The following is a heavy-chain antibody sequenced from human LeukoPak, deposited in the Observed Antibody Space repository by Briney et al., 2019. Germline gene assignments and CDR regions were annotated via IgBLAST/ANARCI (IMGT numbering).Heavy chain of an antibody. V-gene: IGHV3-7*01. Sequence: GGSLRLSCAASGFTFSSYLMSWVRQAPGKGLEWVANIKQDGSEKYYVDSVKGRFTISRDNAKNSLYLQMNSLRAEDTAVYYRARVALYYFDYWGQGTLVTVSS. CDR1: GFTFSSYL. J-gene: IGHJ4*02. D-gene: IGHD3-3*02. CDR3: ARVALYYFDY. CDR2: IKQDGSEK.